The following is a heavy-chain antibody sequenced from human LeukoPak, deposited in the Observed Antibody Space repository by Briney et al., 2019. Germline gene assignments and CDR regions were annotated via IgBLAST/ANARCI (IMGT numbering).Heavy chain of an antibody. V-gene: IGHV3-23*01. J-gene: IGHJ4*02. D-gene: IGHD6-6*01. CDR2: ISGSGGGT. CDR1: GFTFSSYA. CDR3: AKAPYSSPSYYFDY. Sequence: PGGSLRLSCAASGFTFSSYAMSWVRQAPGKGLEWVSAISGSGGGTYYADSVKGRFTISRDNSKNTLYLQMNSLRAEDTAVYYCAKAPYSSPSYYFDYWGQGTLVTVSS.